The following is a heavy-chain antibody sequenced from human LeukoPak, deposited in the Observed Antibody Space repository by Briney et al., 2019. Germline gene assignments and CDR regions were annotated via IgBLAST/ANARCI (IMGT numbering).Heavy chain of an antibody. CDR1: GFTFSSYW. CDR3: ARVWARLMVYAI. D-gene: IGHD2-8*01. Sequence: PGGSLRLSCAASGFTFSSYWMSWVRLAPGKGLEWVANIKQDGSEKYYVDSVKGRFTISRDNAKNSLYLQMNSLRAEDTAVHYCARVWARLMVYAIWGQGTLVTVSS. V-gene: IGHV3-7*01. J-gene: IGHJ4*02. CDR2: IKQDGSEK.